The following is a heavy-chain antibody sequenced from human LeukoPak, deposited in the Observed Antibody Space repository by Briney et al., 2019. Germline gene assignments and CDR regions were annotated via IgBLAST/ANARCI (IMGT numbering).Heavy chain of an antibody. CDR2: IYYSGST. V-gene: IGHV4-39*07. CDR3: ARVPIVGAAPGNY. D-gene: IGHD1-26*01. CDR1: GGSISSSSYY. J-gene: IGHJ4*02. Sequence: PSETLSLTCTVSGGSISSSSYYWGWIRQPPGKGLEWIGSIYYSGSTYYNPSLKSRVTLSVDTSKNQFSLKLSSVTAADTAVYYCARVPIVGAAPGNYWGQGTLVTVSS.